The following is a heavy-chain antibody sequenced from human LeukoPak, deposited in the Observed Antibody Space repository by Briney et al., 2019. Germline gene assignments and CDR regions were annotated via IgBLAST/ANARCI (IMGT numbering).Heavy chain of an antibody. Sequence: PSETLSLTCTVSGGSMNTYFWSWIRQPPGKGLEWIGHIHYSGSTTYNPSLKSRVTISVDVSKNQFSRKLSSVTAADTAVYYCARHKTGGTYPLDYWGQGTLVTVSS. D-gene: IGHD1-26*01. J-gene: IGHJ4*02. V-gene: IGHV4-59*08. CDR2: IHYSGST. CDR3: ARHKTGGTYPLDY. CDR1: GGSMNTYF.